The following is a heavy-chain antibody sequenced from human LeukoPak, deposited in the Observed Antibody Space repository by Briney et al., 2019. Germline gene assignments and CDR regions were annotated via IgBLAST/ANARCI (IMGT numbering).Heavy chain of an antibody. D-gene: IGHD2-15*01. CDR2: IYPGDSDT. CDR3: ARATRRFSGGSCQTHDAFDI. J-gene: IGHJ3*02. Sequence: GESLKISXKGSGYSFTSYWIGWVRQMPGKGLEWMGIIYPGDSDTRYSPSFQGQVTISADKSISTAYLQWSSLKASDTAMYYCARATRRFSGGSCQTHDAFDIWGQGTMVTVSS. CDR1: GYSFTSYW. V-gene: IGHV5-51*01.